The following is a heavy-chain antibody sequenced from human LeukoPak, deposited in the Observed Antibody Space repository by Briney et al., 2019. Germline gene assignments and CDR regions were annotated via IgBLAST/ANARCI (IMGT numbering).Heavy chain of an antibody. CDR1: GCTFSSYA. CDR3: ARDIVVVVAATHARAFDI. CDR2: MIPIFGTA. J-gene: IGHJ3*02. Sequence: SVKVSCKASGCTFSSYAISWVRQAPGQGLEWMGGMIPIFGTANYAQKFQGRVTITADESTSTAYMELSSLRSEDTAVYYCARDIVVVVAATHARAFDIWGQGTMVTVSS. D-gene: IGHD2-15*01. V-gene: IGHV1-69*13.